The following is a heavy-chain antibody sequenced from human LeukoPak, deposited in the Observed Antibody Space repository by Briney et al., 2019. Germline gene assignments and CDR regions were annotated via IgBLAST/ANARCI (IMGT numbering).Heavy chain of an antibody. CDR2: IYTSGST. D-gene: IGHD6-6*01. Sequence: SETLSLTCTVSGGSISSGSYYWSWIRQPAGKGLEWIGRIYTSGSTNYNPSLKSRVTISVDTSKNQFSLKLSSVTAADTAVYYCARGFEQLVDYWGQGTLVTVSS. V-gene: IGHV4-61*02. CDR3: ARGFEQLVDY. J-gene: IGHJ4*02. CDR1: GGSISSGSYY.